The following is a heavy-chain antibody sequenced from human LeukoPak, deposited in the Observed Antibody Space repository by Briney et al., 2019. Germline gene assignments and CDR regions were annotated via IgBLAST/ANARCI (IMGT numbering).Heavy chain of an antibody. CDR2: ISSSGSSI. Sequence: PGGSLRLSCAASGFTFSNYNMNWVRQAPGKGLEWVSYISSSGSSIYYADSVKGRFTISRDNAKNSLYLQMNSLRADDTSVYYCARLGCGGSSCFSYWGQGTLVTVSS. V-gene: IGHV3-48*04. CDR1: GFTFSNYN. D-gene: IGHD2-15*01. CDR3: ARLGCGGSSCFSY. J-gene: IGHJ4*02.